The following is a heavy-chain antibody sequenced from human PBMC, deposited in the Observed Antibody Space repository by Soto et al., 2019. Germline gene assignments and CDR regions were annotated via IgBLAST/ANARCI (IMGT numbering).Heavy chain of an antibody. CDR1: GFTFSSYD. CDR3: ARGLIPYGIAVAGMVYFQH. Sequence: EVQLVESGGGLVQPGGSLRLSCAASGFTFSSYDMHWVRQATGKGLEWVSAIGTAGDTYYPGSVKGRFTISRENAKNSLYLKMNSLSAEDTAVYYCARGLIPYGIAVAGMVYFQHWGQGTLVTVSS. D-gene: IGHD6-19*01. J-gene: IGHJ1*01. V-gene: IGHV3-13*01. CDR2: IGTAGDT.